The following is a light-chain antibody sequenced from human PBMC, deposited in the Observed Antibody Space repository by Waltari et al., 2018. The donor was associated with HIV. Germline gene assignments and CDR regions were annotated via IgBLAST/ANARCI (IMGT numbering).Light chain of an antibody. Sequence: QSALTQPASVSGSPGQSITISCSGTVSDTASPQLLLYETNRRPSGIPLRFSGSKSGNTASLTISGLQVEDEADYYCTAYTLNHVLLFGGGTKLTVL. CDR3: TAYTLNHVLL. CDR2: ETN. CDR1: VSDTA. V-gene: IGLV2-14*01. J-gene: IGLJ3*02.